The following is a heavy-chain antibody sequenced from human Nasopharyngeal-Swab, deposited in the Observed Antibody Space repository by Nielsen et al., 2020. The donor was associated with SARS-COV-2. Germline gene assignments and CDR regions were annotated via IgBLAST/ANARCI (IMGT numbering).Heavy chain of an antibody. CDR1: RYTFPSYA. V-gene: IGHV7-4-1*02. Sequence: SVTVSCKASRYTFPSYAMNWVRQAPAQGLEWMGWINTNTGNPTYAQGFTGRFVFSLDTSVSPAYLQISSLKAEDTAVYYCARGEGIVATIFYYYYGMDVWGQGTTVTVSS. CDR2: INTNTGNP. CDR3: ARGEGIVATIFYYYYGMDV. D-gene: IGHD5-12*01. J-gene: IGHJ6*02.